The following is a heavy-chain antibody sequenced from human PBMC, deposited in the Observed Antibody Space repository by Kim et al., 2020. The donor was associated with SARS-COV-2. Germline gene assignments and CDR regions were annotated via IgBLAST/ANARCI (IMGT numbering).Heavy chain of an antibody. Sequence: GGSLRLSCAASGFTFSSYGMHWVRQAPGKGLEWVAVISYDGSNKYYADSVKGRFTISRDNSKNTLYLQMNSLRAEDTAVYYCAKDLYSNDGVVVAATGYYMDVWGKGTTVTVSS. J-gene: IGHJ6*03. D-gene: IGHD2-15*01. CDR3: AKDLYSNDGVVVAATGYYMDV. CDR2: ISYDGSNK. V-gene: IGHV3-30*18. CDR1: GFTFSSYG.